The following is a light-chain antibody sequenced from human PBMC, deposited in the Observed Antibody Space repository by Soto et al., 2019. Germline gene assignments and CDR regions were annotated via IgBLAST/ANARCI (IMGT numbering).Light chain of an antibody. Sequence: ELLLTQSSGTLSLSPVERATLSCRASQSVSIKLAWYQQKPGQAPRLLIYDTSTRATGIPARFSGSGSGTEFTLTISSLQSEDFAVYYCQQYNNWPPVTFGQGTRLEIK. J-gene: IGKJ5*01. CDR2: DTS. V-gene: IGKV3-15*01. CDR1: QSVSIK. CDR3: QQYNNWPPVT.